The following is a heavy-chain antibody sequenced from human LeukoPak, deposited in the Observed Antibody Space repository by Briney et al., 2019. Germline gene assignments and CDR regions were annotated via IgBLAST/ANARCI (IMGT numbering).Heavy chain of an antibody. CDR1: GGSISSYF. CDR2: MHHSGSA. CDR3: ARDQYYDVSTYYEIDY. Sequence: TSSETLSLTCTVSGGSISSYFWSWVRQSPGKGLEWIGFMHHSGSANSNPSLKSRVTISMDTSKNQFSLKMTSVTATDTAVYYCARDQYYDVSTYYEIDYWGQGTLVTVSS. D-gene: IGHD3-22*01. V-gene: IGHV4-59*12. J-gene: IGHJ4*02.